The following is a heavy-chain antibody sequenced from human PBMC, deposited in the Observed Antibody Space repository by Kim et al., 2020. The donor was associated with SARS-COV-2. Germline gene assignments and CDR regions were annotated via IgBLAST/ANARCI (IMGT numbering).Heavy chain of an antibody. CDR1: GYTFSSYG. J-gene: IGHJ4*02. V-gene: IGHV1-18*01. Sequence: ASVKVSCKASGYTFSSYGISWVRQAPGQGLEWMGWISAYNGNTKYAQKLQGRVTMTTDTSTSTAYMELRSLRSDDTAVYYCARDRTSAYLPGYFDYWGQGTLVTVSS. D-gene: IGHD3-3*01. CDR2: ISAYNGNT. CDR3: ARDRTSAYLPGYFDY.